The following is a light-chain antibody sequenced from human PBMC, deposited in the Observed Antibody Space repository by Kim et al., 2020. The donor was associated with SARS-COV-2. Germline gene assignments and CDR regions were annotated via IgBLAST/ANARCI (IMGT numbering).Light chain of an antibody. CDR2: EDN. Sequence: FMLAQPHSVSGSPGKTVTISCTRSSGSIARNSVQWYRQRPGSAPSILIFEDNRRLAGVSDRFSGSIDSSSNSASLTISGLRTEDEADYYCQSYDSSSRVFGGGTKVTVL. V-gene: IGLV6-57*04. CDR3: QSYDSSSRV. CDR1: SGSIARNS. J-gene: IGLJ2*01.